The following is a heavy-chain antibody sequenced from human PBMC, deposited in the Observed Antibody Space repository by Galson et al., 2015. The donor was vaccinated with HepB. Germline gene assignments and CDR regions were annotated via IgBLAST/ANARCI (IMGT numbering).Heavy chain of an antibody. CDR2: ISGNDGRT. Sequence: SLRLSCAASGFTLDTYDMTWVRQAPGKGLDCVSSISGNDGRTYYADSVKGRFTISRDVSKNTLSLQMHSLRADDTAVYYRARVGGAYYYDISGALLDFWGQGTLVSVSA. V-gene: IGHV3-23*01. J-gene: IGHJ4*02. CDR1: GFTLDTYD. CDR3: ARVGGAYYYDISGALLDF. D-gene: IGHD3-22*01.